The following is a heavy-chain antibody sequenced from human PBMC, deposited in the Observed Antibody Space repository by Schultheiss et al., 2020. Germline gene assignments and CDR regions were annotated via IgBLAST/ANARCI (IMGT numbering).Heavy chain of an antibody. CDR1: GFTFSSYG. V-gene: IGHV3-30*18. J-gene: IGHJ4*02. Sequence: GSLRLSCAASGFTFSSYGMHWVRQAPGKGLEWVAVISYDGSNKYYADSVKGRFTISRDNSKNTLYLQMNSLRAEDTAVYYCAKDNAPFGVVVNFLDYWGQGTLVTVSS. CDR2: ISYDGSNK. D-gene: IGHD3-22*01. CDR3: AKDNAPFGVVVNFLDY.